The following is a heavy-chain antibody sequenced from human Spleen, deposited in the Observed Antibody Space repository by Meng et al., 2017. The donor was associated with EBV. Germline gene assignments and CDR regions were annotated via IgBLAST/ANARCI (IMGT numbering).Heavy chain of an antibody. Sequence: VQLVVSGGDLVKPGRSLRLSCAASGFTFSSYGMHWVRQVPGEGLVWVSRINEHGSITNYADSVKGRFTISRDNARNTLYLQMNSLRAEDIGLYFCSRDLAGSDDSWGQGTLVTVSS. CDR3: SRDLAGSDDS. J-gene: IGHJ5*01. CDR2: INEHGSIT. CDR1: GFTFSSYG. V-gene: IGHV3-74*01. D-gene: IGHD1-14*01.